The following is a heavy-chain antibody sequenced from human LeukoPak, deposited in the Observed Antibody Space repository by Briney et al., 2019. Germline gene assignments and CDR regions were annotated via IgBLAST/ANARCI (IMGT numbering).Heavy chain of an antibody. CDR3: ARGGDYCSSTSCYASFDY. V-gene: IGHV1-46*01. CDR1: GYTFTSYY. J-gene: IGHJ4*02. CDR2: INPSGDPT. Sequence: ASVKVSCKASGYTFTSYYMHWVRQAPGQGLEWVGIINPSGDPTTYAQKFQGRVTMTSDMSTSTVYMELSSLRSEDTAVYYCARGGDYCSSTSCYASFDYWGQGTLVTVSS. D-gene: IGHD2-2*01.